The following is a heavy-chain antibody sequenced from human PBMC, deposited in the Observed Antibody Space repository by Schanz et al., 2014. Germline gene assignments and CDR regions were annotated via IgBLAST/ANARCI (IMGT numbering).Heavy chain of an antibody. J-gene: IGHJ4*02. Sequence: EVQLVESGGGLIQPGGSLRLSCAVSGFTFGNFFMSWVRQAPGKGLEWVANIKQDGIEKYYVDSVKGRFTISRDNAKNSLYLQMNSLTADDTAVYYCARGRGSTYYIDYWGQGALVTVSS. D-gene: IGHD3-10*01. CDR2: IKQDGIEK. V-gene: IGHV3-7*01. CDR1: GFTFGNFF. CDR3: ARGRGSTYYIDY.